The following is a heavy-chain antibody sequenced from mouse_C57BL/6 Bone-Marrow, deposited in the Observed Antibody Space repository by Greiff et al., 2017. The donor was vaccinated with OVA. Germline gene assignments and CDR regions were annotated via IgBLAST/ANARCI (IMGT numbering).Heavy chain of an antibody. CDR3: ARRGKIYYGNYRDY. V-gene: IGHV1-26*01. CDR2: INPNNGGT. D-gene: IGHD2-1*01. CDR1: GYTFTDYY. J-gene: IGHJ2*01. Sequence: EVQLQQSGPELVKPGASVKISCKASGYTFTDYYMNWVKQSHGKSLEWIGDINPNNGGTSYNQKFKGKATLTVDKSSSTAYMELRSLTSEDSAVYYCARRGKIYYGNYRDYWGQGTTLTVSS.